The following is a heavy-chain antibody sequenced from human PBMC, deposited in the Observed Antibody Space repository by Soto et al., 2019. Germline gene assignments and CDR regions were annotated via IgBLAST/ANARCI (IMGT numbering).Heavy chain of an antibody. Sequence: GGSLRLSYRFSGFASDDYALTWVRQAPGKGLEWVAFTTSPTYGGTTDYAASVRGIFSISRDDSKSVAYLQMNSLQIDDTAIYFCPRDGDYYGMDVWGQGTPVTVSS. CDR3: PRDGDYYGMDV. J-gene: IGHJ6*02. CDR2: TTSPTYGGTT. V-gene: IGHV3-49*04. CDR1: GFASDDYA.